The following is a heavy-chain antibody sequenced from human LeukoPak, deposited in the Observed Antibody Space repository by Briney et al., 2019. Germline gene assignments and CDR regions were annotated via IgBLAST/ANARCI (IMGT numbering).Heavy chain of an antibody. CDR2: IYYSGST. D-gene: IGHD3-22*01. V-gene: IGHV4-59*01. Sequence: PSETLSLTCTVSGVSISSYYWSWIRQPPGKGLEWIGYIYYSGSTNYNPSLKSRVTISVDTSKNQFSLKLSSVTAADTAVYYCARGRYYYDSSGYYASRYYYYYMDVWGKGTTVTVSS. J-gene: IGHJ6*03. CDR3: ARGRYYYDSSGYYASRYYYYYMDV. CDR1: GVSISSYY.